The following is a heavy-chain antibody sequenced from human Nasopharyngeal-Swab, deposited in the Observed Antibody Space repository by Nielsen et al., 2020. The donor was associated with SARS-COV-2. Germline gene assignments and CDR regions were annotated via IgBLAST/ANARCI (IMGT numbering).Heavy chain of an antibody. Sequence: SETLSLTCAVYGGSFSGYYWSWIRQPPGKGLEWIGEINHSGSTNYNPSLKSRVTISVDTSKNQFSLKLSSVTAADTAVYYCARHMLGGPTAFDIWGQGTTVTVSS. D-gene: IGHD2-8*01. CDR2: INHSGST. CDR1: GGSFSGYY. V-gene: IGHV4-34*01. CDR3: ARHMLGGPTAFDI. J-gene: IGHJ3*02.